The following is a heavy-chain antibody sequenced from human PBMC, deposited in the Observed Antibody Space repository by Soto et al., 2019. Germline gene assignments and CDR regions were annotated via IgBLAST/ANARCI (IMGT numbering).Heavy chain of an antibody. V-gene: IGHV5-51*01. CDR2: IFPSDSDT. D-gene: IGHD2-21*02. CDR1: GYRFTSYW. J-gene: IGHJ5*02. Sequence: GESLKISCRTSGYRFTSYWIAWVRQMPGKGLEWMGIIFPSDSDTRYSPSFQGQVTISADRSTSTVFLQWASLKASDTAVYFCARKDKGGYFNWFDPWGQGTLVTVSS. CDR3: ARKDKGGYFNWFDP.